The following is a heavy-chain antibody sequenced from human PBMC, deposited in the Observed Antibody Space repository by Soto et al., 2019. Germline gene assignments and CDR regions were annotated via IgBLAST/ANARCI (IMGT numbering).Heavy chain of an antibody. J-gene: IGHJ4*02. CDR2: INPGAGTT. Sequence: ASVKVSCKASGYTFTSYYVHWVRQAPGQGLEWMGIINPGAGTTNYAQKLQGRVTMTRDTSTSTVYMELSSLRSEDTALYYCAKDWGYSGSFKGGYYFDHWGQGTLVTVSS. CDR1: GYTFTSYY. CDR3: AKDWGYSGSFKGGYYFDH. D-gene: IGHD1-26*01. V-gene: IGHV1-46*01.